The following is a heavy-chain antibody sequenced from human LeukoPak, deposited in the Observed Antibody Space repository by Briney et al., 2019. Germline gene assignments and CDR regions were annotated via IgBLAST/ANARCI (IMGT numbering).Heavy chain of an antibody. J-gene: IGHJ6*03. V-gene: IGHV4-59*01. CDR1: GGSISSYY. Sequence: SETLSLTCTVSGGSISSYYWSWIRQPPGKGLEWIGYIYYSGSTNYNPSLKSRVTISVDTSKNQFSLKLSSVTAADTAVYYCARVNYDYYMDVWGKGTTVTVSS. CDR2: IYYSGST. CDR3: ARVNYDYYMDV.